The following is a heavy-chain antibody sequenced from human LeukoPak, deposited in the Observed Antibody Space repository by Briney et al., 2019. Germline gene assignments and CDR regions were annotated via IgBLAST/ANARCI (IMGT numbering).Heavy chain of an antibody. Sequence: GASVKVSCKVSGYTLTELSMHWVRQAPGKGLEWMGGFDPEDGETIYAQKFQGRVTMTEDTSTDTAYMELSSLRSEDTAVYYCATPTIYGSGSLYAFDIWGQGTMVTVSS. CDR2: FDPEDGET. CDR1: GYTLTELS. J-gene: IGHJ3*02. D-gene: IGHD3-10*01. V-gene: IGHV1-24*01. CDR3: ATPTIYGSGSLYAFDI.